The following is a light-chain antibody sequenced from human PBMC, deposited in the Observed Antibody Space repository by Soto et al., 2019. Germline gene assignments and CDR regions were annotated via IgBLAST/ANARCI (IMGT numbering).Light chain of an antibody. Sequence: DIQMTQSPSSLSASVGDRVTITCRASQSISSYLNWYQQKPGKAPKLLIYAASSLQSGVPSRFSGSGSGTEFTLTISSLQPEDFATYYGQQSYSTPPMYTFGQGTKLEIK. CDR1: QSISSY. CDR2: AAS. V-gene: IGKV1-39*01. CDR3: QQSYSTPPMYT. J-gene: IGKJ2*01.